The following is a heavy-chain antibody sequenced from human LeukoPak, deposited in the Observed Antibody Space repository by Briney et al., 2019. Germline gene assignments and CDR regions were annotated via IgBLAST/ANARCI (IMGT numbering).Heavy chain of an antibody. J-gene: IGHJ4*02. Sequence: GGSLRLSCAASGFTFRNYGMHCLRQAPGKGLEWVAVISEDGSNIHYADSVRGRFTISRDNSNNTLHLQMNSLRAEDTAIYYCAKDRETTASGTFDSWGQGTLVTVSS. CDR1: GFTFRNYG. CDR2: ISEDGSNI. D-gene: IGHD6-13*01. V-gene: IGHV3-30*18. CDR3: AKDRETTASGTFDS.